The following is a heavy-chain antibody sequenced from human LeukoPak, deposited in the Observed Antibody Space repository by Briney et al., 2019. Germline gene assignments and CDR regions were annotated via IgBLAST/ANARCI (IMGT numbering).Heavy chain of an antibody. Sequence: GGSLRPSCAASGFTFSSYWMSWVRQAPGKGLEWVANIKQDGSEKLYVDSVKGRFTISRDNVKNSLYLQINSLRAEDMAVYYCARDFHYYDSSGYYPIFDYWGQGTLVTVSS. CDR3: ARDFHYYDSSGYYPIFDY. CDR1: GFTFSSYW. V-gene: IGHV3-7*01. CDR2: IKQDGSEK. D-gene: IGHD3-22*01. J-gene: IGHJ4*02.